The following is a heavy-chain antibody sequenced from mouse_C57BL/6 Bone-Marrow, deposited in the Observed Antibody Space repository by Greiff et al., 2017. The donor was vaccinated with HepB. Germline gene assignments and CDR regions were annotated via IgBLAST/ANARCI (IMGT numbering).Heavy chain of an antibody. J-gene: IGHJ1*03. CDR1: GYAFTNYL. D-gene: IGHD2-3*01. CDR3: TRSGWLLTYFDV. CDR2: INPGSGGT. V-gene: IGHV1-54*01. Sequence: VQLQQSGAELVRPGTSVKVSCKASGYAFTNYLIEWVKQRPGQGLEWIGVINPGSGGTNYNEKFKGKATLTVDKSSSTAYMQLSSLTSEDSAVYFCTRSGWLLTYFDVWGTGTTVTVSS.